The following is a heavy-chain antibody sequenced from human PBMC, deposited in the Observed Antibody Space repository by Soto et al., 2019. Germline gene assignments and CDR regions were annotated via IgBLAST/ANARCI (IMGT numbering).Heavy chain of an antibody. Sequence: LRLSCAASGFTFTSYSMNWVRQAPGKGLEWVSSISSTTNYIYYGDSMKGRFTISRDNAKNSLYLEMNSLRAEDTAVYYCARESEDLTSNFDYWGQGTLVTVSS. V-gene: IGHV3-21*06. CDR1: GFTFTSYS. J-gene: IGHJ4*02. CDR3: ARESEDLTSNFDY. CDR2: ISSTTNYI.